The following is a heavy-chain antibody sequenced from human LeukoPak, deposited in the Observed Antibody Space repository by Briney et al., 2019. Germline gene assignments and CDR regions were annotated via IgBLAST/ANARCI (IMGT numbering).Heavy chain of an antibody. CDR3: ARVGGPYYYGSGTTTVQYFDY. D-gene: IGHD3-10*01. J-gene: IGHJ4*02. Sequence: PSETLSLTCAVYGGSFSGYYRSWIRQPPGKGLEWIGEISHSGSTNYNPSLKSRVTISVDTSKNQFSLKLSSVTAADTAVYYCARVGGPYYYGSGTTTVQYFDYWGQGTLVTVSS. CDR1: GGSFSGYY. V-gene: IGHV4-34*01. CDR2: ISHSGST.